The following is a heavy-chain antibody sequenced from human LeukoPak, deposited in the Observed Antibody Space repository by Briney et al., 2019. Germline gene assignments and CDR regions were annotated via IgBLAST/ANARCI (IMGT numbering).Heavy chain of an antibody. V-gene: IGHV3-23*01. D-gene: IGHD5-12*01. CDR3: ARRSIPGWLRFLVFWFDP. CDR2: ISGSGGNT. J-gene: IGHJ5*02. Sequence: GGSLRLSCAASGFTFSSYAMSWVRQAPGKGLEWVSAISGSGGNTYYADSVKGRFTISRDNSKNTLYLQMNSLRAEDTAVYYCARRSIPGWLRFLVFWFDPWGQGTLVTVSS. CDR1: GFTFSSYA.